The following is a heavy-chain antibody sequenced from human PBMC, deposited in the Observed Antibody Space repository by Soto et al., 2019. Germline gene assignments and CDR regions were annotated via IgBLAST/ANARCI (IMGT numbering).Heavy chain of an antibody. D-gene: IGHD1-26*01. CDR1: GFTFSSFA. J-gene: IGHJ4*02. CDR2: ISYDGSNK. Sequence: PGGSLRLSCAASGFTFSSFAMHWVRQAPGKGLEWLAVISYDGSNKYYADSVKGRFTISRDNSKNTLFLQMNSLTTEDTAVYTCARDRSVTYYYYFDYWGQGTLVTVSS. CDR3: ARDRSVTYYYYFDY. V-gene: IGHV3-30-3*01.